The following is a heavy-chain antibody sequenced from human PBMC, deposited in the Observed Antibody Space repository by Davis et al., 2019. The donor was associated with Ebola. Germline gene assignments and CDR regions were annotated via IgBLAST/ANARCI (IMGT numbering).Heavy chain of an antibody. CDR3: ARGADFWSGTSHYYYYMDV. CDR1: GGTFSSYA. J-gene: IGHJ6*03. CDR2: IIPIFGTA. V-gene: IGHV1-69*13. D-gene: IGHD3-3*01. Sequence: SVKVSCKASGGTFSSYAISWVRQAPGQGLEWMGGIIPIFGTANYAQKFQGRVTITADESTSTAYMELSSLRSEDTAVYYCARGADFWSGTSHYYYYMDVWGKGTTVTVSS.